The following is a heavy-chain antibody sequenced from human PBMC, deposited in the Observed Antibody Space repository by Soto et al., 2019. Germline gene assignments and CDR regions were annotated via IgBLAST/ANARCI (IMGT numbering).Heavy chain of an antibody. Sequence: ASVKVSCKASGYTFTSYGISWVRQAPGQGLEWMGWISAYNGNTNYAQKLQGRVTMTTDTSTSTAYMELSSVTAADTAVYYCARDPGRGYSGYDYYYYYGMDVWGQGTTVTVSS. J-gene: IGHJ6*02. D-gene: IGHD5-12*01. CDR2: ISAYNGNT. CDR1: GYTFTSYG. CDR3: ARDPGRGYSGYDYYYYYGMDV. V-gene: IGHV1-18*04.